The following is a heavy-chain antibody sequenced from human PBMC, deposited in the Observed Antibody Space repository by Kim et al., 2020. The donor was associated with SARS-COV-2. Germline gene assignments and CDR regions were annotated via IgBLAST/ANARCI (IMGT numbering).Heavy chain of an antibody. Sequence: GGSLRLSCAASGFTFSSYAMHWVRQAPGKGLEWVAVISYDGSNKYYADSVKGRFTISRDNSKNTLYLQMNSLRAEDTAVYYCARDLFGAAAGTPYFDYWGQGTLVTVSS. CDR3: ARDLFGAAAGTPYFDY. V-gene: IGHV3-30*04. CDR2: ISYDGSNK. D-gene: IGHD6-13*01. J-gene: IGHJ4*02. CDR1: GFTFSSYA.